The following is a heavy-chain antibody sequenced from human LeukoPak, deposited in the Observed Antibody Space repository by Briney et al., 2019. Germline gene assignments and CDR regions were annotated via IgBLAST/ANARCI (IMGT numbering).Heavy chain of an antibody. CDR2: INHSGST. CDR1: GGSISSSSYY. J-gene: IGHJ6*02. Sequence: PSETLSLTCTVSGGSISSSSYYWGWIRQPPGKGLEWIGEINHSGSTNYNPSLKSRVTISVDTSKNQFSLKLSSVTAADTAVYYCARGNVVVVTKDYYYYYGMDVWGQGTTVSVSS. CDR3: ARGNVVVVTKDYYYYYGMDV. D-gene: IGHD3-22*01. V-gene: IGHV4-39*07.